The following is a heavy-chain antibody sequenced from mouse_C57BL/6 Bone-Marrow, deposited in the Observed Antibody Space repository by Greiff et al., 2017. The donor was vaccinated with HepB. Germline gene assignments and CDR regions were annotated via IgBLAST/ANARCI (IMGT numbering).Heavy chain of an antibody. CDR2: SRNKANDYTT. J-gene: IGHJ1*03. Sequence: EVMLVESGGGLVQSGRSLRLSCATSGFTFSDFYMEWVRQAPGKGLEWIAASRNKANDYTTEYSASVKGRFIVSRDTSQSILYLQMNALRAEDTAIYYCARDVVATSYWYFDVWGTGTTVTVSS. CDR1: GFTFSDFY. D-gene: IGHD1-1*01. CDR3: ARDVVATSYWYFDV. V-gene: IGHV7-1*01.